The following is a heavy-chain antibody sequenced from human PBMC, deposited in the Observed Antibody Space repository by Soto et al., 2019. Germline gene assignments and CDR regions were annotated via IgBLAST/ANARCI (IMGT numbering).Heavy chain of an antibody. CDR1: GVTFTDYF. V-gene: IGHV1-2*02. Sequence: QVQLVQSGAEVKKPGASVKVSCKSSGVTFTDYFIHWVRQAPGQGLEWMGWINSHNGATKSAQNFQGRVSMTRDTSISTAYLGLSGLRSDDTALYYGATVNGGGYDSWGQGTLVTVSS. J-gene: IGHJ5*01. D-gene: IGHD1-26*01. CDR2: INSHNGAT. CDR3: ATVNGGGYDS.